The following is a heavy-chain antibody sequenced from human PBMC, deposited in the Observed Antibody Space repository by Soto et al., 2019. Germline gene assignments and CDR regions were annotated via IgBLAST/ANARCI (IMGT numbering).Heavy chain of an antibody. CDR2: IHTSGST. J-gene: IGHJ4*02. D-gene: IGHD3-16*01. CDR1: RGSFSYFH. V-gene: IGHV4-34*01. Sequence: QVQLQQWGGGLLKPSETLSLTCGLHRGSFSYFHWSWIRQPPGKGLEWIGEIHTSGSTNYNPSLRSRVTMSIDTSARQFSLTLNSVTAADPAVYYCAREGGNPASTNDFWGQGALVTVSS. CDR3: AREGGNPASTNDF.